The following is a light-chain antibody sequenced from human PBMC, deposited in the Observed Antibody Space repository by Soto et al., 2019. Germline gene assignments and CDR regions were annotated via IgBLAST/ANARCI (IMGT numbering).Light chain of an antibody. CDR2: DAS. CDR1: QYIGSA. V-gene: IGKV3-15*01. CDR3: QQYGDRPRT. Sequence: EVVLTQSPATLSVSPGDRATLSCRASQYIGSAVAWYHQRSGQAPRLLIFDASIRVPTTPARFSGSVSGTEFTLTISSLESEDVAVYFCQQYGDRPRTFGQGTKVEIK. J-gene: IGKJ1*01.